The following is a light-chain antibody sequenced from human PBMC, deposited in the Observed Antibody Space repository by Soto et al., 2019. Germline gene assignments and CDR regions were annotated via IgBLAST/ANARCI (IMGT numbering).Light chain of an antibody. CDR2: GAS. Sequence: EIVMTQSPATLSVSPGERATLSCRASQSVSNNYLAWYQQKPGQAPRLLIYGASNRATGIPDRFSGSGSGTDFTLTISRLEPEDFAVYYCQQYGSSGTFGQGTQVDMK. CDR3: QQYGSSGT. CDR1: QSVSNNY. V-gene: IGKV3-20*01. J-gene: IGKJ1*01.